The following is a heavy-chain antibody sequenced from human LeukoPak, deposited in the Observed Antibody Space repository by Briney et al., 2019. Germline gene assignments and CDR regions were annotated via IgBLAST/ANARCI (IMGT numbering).Heavy chain of an antibody. CDR1: GYTFTGYY. Sequence: ASVKVSCKASGYTFTGYYMHWVRQAPGQGLEWMGGIIPIFGTANYAQKFQGRVTITADESTSTAYMELSSLRSEDTAVYYCARRYCSGGSCYSRGWFDPWGQGTLVTVSS. CDR3: ARRYCSGGSCYSRGWFDP. V-gene: IGHV1-69*13. D-gene: IGHD2-15*01. J-gene: IGHJ5*02. CDR2: IIPIFGTA.